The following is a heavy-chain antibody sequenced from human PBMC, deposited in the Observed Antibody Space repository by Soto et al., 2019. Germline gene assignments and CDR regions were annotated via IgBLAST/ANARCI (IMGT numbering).Heavy chain of an antibody. J-gene: IGHJ5*02. D-gene: IGHD1-26*01. Sequence: GESLKISCAASGFTFSSYGMHWVRQAPGKGLEWVAVIWYDGSNKYYADSVKGRFTISRDNSKNTLYLQMNSLRAEDTAVYYCARDSGSSENWFDPWGQGTLVTVSS. V-gene: IGHV3-33*01. CDR3: ARDSGSSENWFDP. CDR2: IWYDGSNK. CDR1: GFTFSSYG.